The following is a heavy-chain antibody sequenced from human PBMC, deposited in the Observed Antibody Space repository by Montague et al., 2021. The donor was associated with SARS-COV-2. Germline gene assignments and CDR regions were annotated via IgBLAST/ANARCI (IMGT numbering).Heavy chain of an antibody. V-gene: IGHV3-48*02. J-gene: IGHJ4*02. CDR2: LHGFSPVI. D-gene: IGHD2-21*02. CDR1: GFTFTDYS. CDR3: ARDRDWAFDF. Sequence: SLRLSCAASGFTFTDYSMNWVRQAPGRGLEWISSLHGFSPVIYYADSVKGRFTISRDNAKNSLFLQMNSLRDEDTAVYYCARDRDWAFDFWGQGTLVTVAS.